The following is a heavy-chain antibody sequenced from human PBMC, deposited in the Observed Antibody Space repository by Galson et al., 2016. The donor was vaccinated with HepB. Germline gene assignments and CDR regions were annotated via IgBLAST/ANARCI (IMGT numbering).Heavy chain of an antibody. CDR1: GGSISRSSSY. CDR3: AGHVRPDYYYYGMDV. CDR2: IYYSGST. Sequence: SETLSLTCTVSGGSISRSSSYWGWIRQPPGKGLEWIGSIYYSGSTYYNPSLKSRVTISADTSKNEFSLRLSSVTAADTAVYFCAGHVRPDYYYYGMDVWGQGATVTVS. V-gene: IGHV4-39*01. J-gene: IGHJ6*02.